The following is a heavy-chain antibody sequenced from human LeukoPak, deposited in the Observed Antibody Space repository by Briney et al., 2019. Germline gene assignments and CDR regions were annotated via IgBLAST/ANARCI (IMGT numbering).Heavy chain of an antibody. CDR1: GYTFTGYY. V-gene: IGHV1-2*02. D-gene: IGHD3-10*01. J-gene: IGHJ4*02. CDR3: ARRFPGSGRRWASVHYFDY. CDR2: INPNSGGT. Sequence: GASVKVSCKASGYTFTGYYMHWVRQAPGQGLEWMGWINPNSGGTNYAQKFQGRVTMTRDTSISTAYMELSRLRSDDTAVYYCARRFPGSGRRWASVHYFDYWGQGTLVTVS.